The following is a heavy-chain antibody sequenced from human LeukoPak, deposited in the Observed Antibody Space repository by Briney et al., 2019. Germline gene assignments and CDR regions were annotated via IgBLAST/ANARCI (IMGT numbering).Heavy chain of an antibody. Sequence: ASVEVSCKASGYTFTSYGISWVRRAPGQGREGMGWISAYNGNTNYAQKLQSRVTMTTDTSTSPAYIELRSLRSDDTAVYYCARGGYSGGDCYFYHWGQGTLVTVSS. CDR2: ISAYNGNT. J-gene: IGHJ4*02. CDR3: ARGGYSGGDCYFYH. V-gene: IGHV1-18*01. D-gene: IGHD2-21*02. CDR1: GYTFTSYG.